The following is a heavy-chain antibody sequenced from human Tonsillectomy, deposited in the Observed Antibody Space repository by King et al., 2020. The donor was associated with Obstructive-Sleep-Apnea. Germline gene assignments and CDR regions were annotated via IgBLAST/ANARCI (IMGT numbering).Heavy chain of an antibody. J-gene: IGHJ5*02. V-gene: IGHV4-31*03. CDR3: ARAPMVRGIIRWFDP. Sequence: QLQESGPGLVKPSQTLSLTCTVSGGSISSGDYYWTWIRQHPGKGLEWIGYIYYSGSTNYNPSLKSRVTLSVDTSKNQFSLNLSSVTAADTAVYYCARAPMVRGIIRWFDPWGQGTLVTVSS. CDR1: GGSISSGDYY. CDR2: IYYSGST. D-gene: IGHD3-10*01.